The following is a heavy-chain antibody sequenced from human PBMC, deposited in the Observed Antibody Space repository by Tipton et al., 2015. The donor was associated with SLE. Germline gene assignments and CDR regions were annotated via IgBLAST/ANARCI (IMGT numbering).Heavy chain of an antibody. V-gene: IGHV4-34*01. D-gene: IGHD4-23*01. CDR1: GGSFSGHY. J-gene: IGHJ5*02. CDR2: INQSGST. CDR3: ASGGYGGNFLGWFDP. Sequence: TLSLTCAVFGGSFSGHYWNWIRQTPGKGLEWIAEINQSGSTNYNPSLKGRATISLDTSKNQFSLKLTSVTAADTAFYYCASGGYGGNFLGWFDPWGQGTLVTVSS.